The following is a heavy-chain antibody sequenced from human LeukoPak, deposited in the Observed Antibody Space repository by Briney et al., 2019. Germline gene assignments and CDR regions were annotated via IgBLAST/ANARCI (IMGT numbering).Heavy chain of an antibody. D-gene: IGHD3-10*01. V-gene: IGHV4-61*01. CDR1: GGSISSSSYY. CDR2: IYYSGST. J-gene: IGHJ5*02. Sequence: SETLSLTCTASGGSISSSSYYWGWIRQPPGKGLEWIGYIYYSGSTSYNPSLKSRVTISVDTSKNQFSLKLSSVTAADTAVYYCAREYYYGSGAFDPWGQGTLVTVSS. CDR3: AREYYYGSGAFDP.